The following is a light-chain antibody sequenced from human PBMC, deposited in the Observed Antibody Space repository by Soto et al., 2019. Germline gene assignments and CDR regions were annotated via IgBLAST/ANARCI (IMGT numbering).Light chain of an antibody. Sequence: DIQMTQSPSTLSASVGDRVTITCRASQSISGWLAWYQQRPGKAPNLLIYDASSLESGVPSRFSGSGSGTEFPLTISILQPDDFATYYCHQYSTYSTTFGPGTRLEIK. J-gene: IGKJ5*01. CDR2: DAS. V-gene: IGKV1-5*01. CDR1: QSISGW. CDR3: HQYSTYSTT.